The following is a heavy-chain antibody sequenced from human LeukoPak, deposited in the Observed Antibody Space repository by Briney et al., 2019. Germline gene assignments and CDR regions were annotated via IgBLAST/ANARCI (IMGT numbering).Heavy chain of an antibody. CDR2: ISGSGGST. Sequence: GGSLRLSCVASGFTFSSYAMNWIRQAPGKGLEWVSAISGSGGSTYYVDSVKGRFTISRDNSKNTLYLQMNSLRAEDTAVYYCAKDGGDYEIFAWYFVLWSRGTLVTVSS. V-gene: IGHV3-23*01. CDR3: AKDGGDYEIFAWYFVL. J-gene: IGHJ2*01. D-gene: IGHD4-17*01. CDR1: GFTFSSYA.